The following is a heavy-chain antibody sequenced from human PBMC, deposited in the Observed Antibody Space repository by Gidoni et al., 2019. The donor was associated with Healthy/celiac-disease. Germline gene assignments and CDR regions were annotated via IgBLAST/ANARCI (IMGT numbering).Heavy chain of an antibody. Sequence: QVQLQQWGAGLLKPSETLSLTCAVYGGSFSGYYWSWIRQPPGKGLEWIGEINHSGSTNYNPSLKSRVTISVDTSKNQFSLKLSSVTAADTAVYHCARGSNRPYSSSWPFGYWGQGTLVTVSS. CDR1: GGSFSGYY. V-gene: IGHV4-34*01. D-gene: IGHD6-13*01. CDR3: ARGSNRPYSSSWPFGY. J-gene: IGHJ4*02. CDR2: INHSGST.